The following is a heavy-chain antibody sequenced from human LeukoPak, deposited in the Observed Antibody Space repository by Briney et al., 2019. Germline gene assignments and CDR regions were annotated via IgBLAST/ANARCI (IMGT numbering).Heavy chain of an antibody. D-gene: IGHD5-12*01. J-gene: IGHJ4*02. CDR1: GGSISSYY. CDR2: IYYSGST. Sequence: SETLSLTCTVSGGSISSYYWSWIRQPPGKGLEWIGYIYYSGSTNYNPSLKSRVTISVDTSKNQFPLKLSSVTAADTAVYYCARGYSGYDRYDYWGQGTLVTVSS. CDR3: ARGYSGYDRYDY. V-gene: IGHV4-59*01.